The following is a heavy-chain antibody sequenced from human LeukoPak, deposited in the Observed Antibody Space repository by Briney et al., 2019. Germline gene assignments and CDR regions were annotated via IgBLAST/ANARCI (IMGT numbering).Heavy chain of an antibody. J-gene: IGHJ6*02. CDR2: IHSDGAYT. CDR1: GITFSLYW. CDR3: AKDIGTSYYYYGMDV. V-gene: IGHV3-74*01. Sequence: GGSLRLSCAASGITFSLYWMNWVRQAPGKGLVWVSRIHSDGAYTSYADSVKGRFTISRDNAKNTLYLQMNSLRAEDTAMYYCAKDIGTSYYYYGMDVWGQGTTVTVSS. D-gene: IGHD2-2*01.